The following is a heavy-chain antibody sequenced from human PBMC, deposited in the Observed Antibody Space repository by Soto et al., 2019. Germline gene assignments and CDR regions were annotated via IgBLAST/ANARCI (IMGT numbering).Heavy chain of an antibody. D-gene: IGHD1-26*01. CDR2: INYSGTT. CDR1: GDSLSGTNYY. Sequence: PSETLSLTCTVSGDSLSGTNYYWAWVRQSPGKGLEWIGSINYSGTTYYTSSLKSRVAIFVDTSKSQFSLKMTSVTATDTSVYFCVRQGYGALHGLVDVWTQGTTVTVSS. CDR3: VRQGYGALHGLVDV. V-gene: IGHV4-39*01. J-gene: IGHJ6*02.